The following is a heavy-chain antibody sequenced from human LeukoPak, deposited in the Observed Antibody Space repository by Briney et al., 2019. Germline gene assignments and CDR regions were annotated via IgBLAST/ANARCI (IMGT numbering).Heavy chain of an antibody. D-gene: IGHD3-10*01. V-gene: IGHV1-2*06. Sequence: ASVKVSCKASGYAFIGYYIHWVRQAPGQGLEWMGRVNPNNGGTNYAQTFQGRVTMTRDTSISTAYMELSRLRSDDTAVYYCASQSSGYALDVWGQGTTVTVSS. CDR1: GYAFIGYY. CDR2: VNPNNGGT. CDR3: ASQSSGYALDV. J-gene: IGHJ6*02.